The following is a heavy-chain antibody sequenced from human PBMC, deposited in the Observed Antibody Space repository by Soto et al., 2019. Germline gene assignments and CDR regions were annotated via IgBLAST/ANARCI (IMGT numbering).Heavy chain of an antibody. V-gene: IGHV1-69*01. D-gene: IGHD6-13*01. CDR1: GGTFSSYA. CDR3: ASARPYSSSWYGGYFDY. Sequence: QVQLVQSGAEVKKPGSSVKVSCKASGGTFSSYAISWVRQAPGQGLEWMGGIIPIFGTANYAQTFQGRVTITADESTSTAYMELSSLRSEDPAVYYGASARPYSSSWYGGYFDYWGQGTLVTVSS. CDR2: IIPIFGTA. J-gene: IGHJ4*02.